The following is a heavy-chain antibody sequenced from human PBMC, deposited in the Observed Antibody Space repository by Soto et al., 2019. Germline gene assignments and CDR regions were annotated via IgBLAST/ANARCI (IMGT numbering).Heavy chain of an antibody. J-gene: IGHJ5*02. V-gene: IGHV3-23*01. CDR2: ISAGGGNT. Sequence: EVQLLESGGGLVQPGGSLRLSCAASGFTFRSYAMSWVRQAPGKGLEWVSAISAGGGNTYYRDSVKGRFTISRDNSKTTLYLPMNSLRAEDTAVYFCAQTTPSIHWFDPWGQGTLVTVSS. CDR3: AQTTPSIHWFDP. D-gene: IGHD1-1*01. CDR1: GFTFRSYA.